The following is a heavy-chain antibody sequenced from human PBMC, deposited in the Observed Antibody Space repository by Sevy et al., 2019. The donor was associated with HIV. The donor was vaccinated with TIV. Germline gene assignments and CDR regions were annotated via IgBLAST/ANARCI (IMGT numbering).Heavy chain of an antibody. CDR3: AKAGQMDPVMATFYYGIDV. V-gene: IGHV1-69*13. D-gene: IGHD5-12*01. Sequence: ASVKVSCKASGGTFSNYVIGWVRQAPGQGLEWMGGIIPIFDTTNYAQKFQGRVTITADESTSTAYMELYSLMSEDTAVYYCAKAGQMDPVMATFYYGIDVWGQGTTVTVSS. J-gene: IGHJ6*02. CDR2: IIPIFDTT. CDR1: GGTFSNYV.